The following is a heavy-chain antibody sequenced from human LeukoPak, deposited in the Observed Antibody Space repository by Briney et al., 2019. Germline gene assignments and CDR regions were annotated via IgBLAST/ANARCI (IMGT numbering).Heavy chain of an antibody. CDR2: ISGGGGFT. CDR1: GFTFSSYA. V-gene: IGHV3-23*01. D-gene: IGHD3-3*01. J-gene: IGHJ4*02. Sequence: PGGSLRLSCAASGFTFSSYAMSWVRQGPGKGLEWVSDISGGGGFTYYADSVKGRFTISRDNSKNTLYLQMNSLRAEDTAIYYCAKYLNYDFWSGFDYWGQGTLVTVSS. CDR3: AKYLNYDFWSGFDY.